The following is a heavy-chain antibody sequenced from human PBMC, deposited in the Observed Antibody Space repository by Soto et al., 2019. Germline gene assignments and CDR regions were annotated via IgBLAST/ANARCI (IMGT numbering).Heavy chain of an antibody. J-gene: IGHJ6*02. Sequence: QVQLQQWGAGLLKPSETLSLTCAVYGGSFSGYYWSWIRQPPGKGLEWIGEINHSGSTNYNPSLKSRVTISVDTSKNQFCLKLSSVTAADTAVYYCARADYYYYYGMDVWGQGTTVTVSS. CDR1: GGSFSGYY. CDR2: INHSGST. CDR3: ARADYYYYYGMDV. V-gene: IGHV4-34*01.